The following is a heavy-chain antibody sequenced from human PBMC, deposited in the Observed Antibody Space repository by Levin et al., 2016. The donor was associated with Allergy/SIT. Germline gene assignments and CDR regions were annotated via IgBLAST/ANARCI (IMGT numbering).Heavy chain of an antibody. CDR2: IYYSGST. Sequence: SETLSLTCTVSGGSISSYYWSWIRQPPGKGLEWIGYIYYSGSTNYNPSLKSRVTISVDTSKNQFSLKLSSVTAADTAVYYCARDYGDSTGDYFDYWGQGTLVTVSS. V-gene: IGHV4-59*12. CDR1: GGSISSYY. CDR3: ARDYGDSTGDYFDY. D-gene: IGHD4-17*01. J-gene: IGHJ4*02.